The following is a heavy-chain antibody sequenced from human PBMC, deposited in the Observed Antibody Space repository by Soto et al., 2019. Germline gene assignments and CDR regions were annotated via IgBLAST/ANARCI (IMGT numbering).Heavy chain of an antibody. CDR3: ATYGGDSGGFEYFKH. D-gene: IGHD2-21*02. CDR1: GLTFSNYG. CDR2: ISGSGDT. Sequence: VQLLESGGGLVQPGGSLRLSCAASGLTFSNYGMTWVRQAPGKGLERVSAISGSGDTYNVDSLTGRFTISRDNSKSTLFLQMNNLRDEDTAVYYCATYGGDSGGFEYFKHWGQGTLVTVSS. V-gene: IGHV3-23*01. J-gene: IGHJ1*01.